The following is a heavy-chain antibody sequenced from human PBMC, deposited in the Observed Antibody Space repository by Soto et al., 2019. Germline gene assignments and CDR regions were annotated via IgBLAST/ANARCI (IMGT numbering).Heavy chain of an antibody. Sequence: QVQLVESGGGVVQPGRSLRLSCAASGFTFTDYAMHWVRQAPGKGLEWVAVISYDGSTEYYADSVKGRFTISRDDSKNTLCLQMNSLRAEDTAVYYCARDDCISASCYPLFWGQGTLVTVSS. CDR3: ARDDCISASCYPLF. CDR1: GFTFTDYA. CDR2: ISYDGSTE. J-gene: IGHJ4*02. D-gene: IGHD2-2*01. V-gene: IGHV3-30-3*01.